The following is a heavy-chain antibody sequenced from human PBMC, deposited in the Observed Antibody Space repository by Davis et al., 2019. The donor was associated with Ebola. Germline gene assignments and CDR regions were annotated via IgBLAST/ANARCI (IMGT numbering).Heavy chain of an antibody. CDR1: GGSISSSY. V-gene: IGHV4-59*04. CDR3: ARQVTIFGVVIMADAFEI. J-gene: IGHJ3*02. D-gene: IGHD3-3*01. Sequence: SEPLSLPCTVSGGSISSSYWSWIRQPPGKGLEWIGSIYYRGSTYYNPSLKSRVTISVDTSKNQFSLKLSSVTAADTAVYYCARQVTIFGVVIMADAFEIWGQGTMVTVSS. CDR2: IYYRGST.